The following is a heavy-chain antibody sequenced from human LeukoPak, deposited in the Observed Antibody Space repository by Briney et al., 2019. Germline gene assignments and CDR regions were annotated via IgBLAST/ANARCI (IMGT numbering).Heavy chain of an antibody. D-gene: IGHD3-22*01. Sequence: PSETLSLTCAVYGGSFSGYYWSWIRQPPGNGLEWIGEINHSGSTNYNPSLKSRLTISVDTSRNQFSLKLSSVTAADTAVYYCARGRYGSRYDSSGYYSKTVDYWGQGTLVTVSS. CDR1: GGSFSGYY. V-gene: IGHV4-34*01. J-gene: IGHJ4*02. CDR2: INHSGST. CDR3: ARGRYGSRYDSSGYYSKTVDY.